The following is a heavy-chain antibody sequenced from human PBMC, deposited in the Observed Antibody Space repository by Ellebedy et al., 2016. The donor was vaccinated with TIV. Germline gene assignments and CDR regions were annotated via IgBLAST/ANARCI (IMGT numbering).Heavy chain of an antibody. CDR3: ARAGEKWELNF. J-gene: IGHJ4*02. Sequence: GESLKISCAASGFTFSHHAFYWVRQAPGKGLEWVAVISDDASNKNYADSVKGRFTISRDNSKNTLYLETNSLRAEDTAMYYCARAGEKWELNFWGQGSLVTVSS. CDR2: ISDDASNK. D-gene: IGHD1-26*01. V-gene: IGHV3-30-3*01. CDR1: GFTFSHHA.